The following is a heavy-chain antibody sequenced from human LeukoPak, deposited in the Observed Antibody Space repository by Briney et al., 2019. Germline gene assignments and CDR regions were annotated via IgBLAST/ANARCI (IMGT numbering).Heavy chain of an antibody. CDR3: VRRMVGAIRPFDY. J-gene: IGHJ4*02. V-gene: IGHV4-30-4*01. CDR1: GGSVSSGDYY. CDR2: MYYSGST. D-gene: IGHD1-26*01. Sequence: SETMSLTCTVSGGSVSSGDYYWSWIRQPPGKGLEWIGYMYYSGSTYYNPSLKSRVTISVDTSKNQFSLKLSSVTAADTAVYYCVRRMVGAIRPFDYWGQGTLVTVSS.